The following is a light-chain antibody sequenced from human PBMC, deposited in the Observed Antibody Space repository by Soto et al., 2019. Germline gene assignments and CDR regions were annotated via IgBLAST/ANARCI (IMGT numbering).Light chain of an antibody. CDR1: SSDVGGYDY. CDR3: AAWDASLSACV. Sequence: QSVLTQPPSASGSPGQSVTISCTGTSSDVGGYDYVSWYQQEPGKAPKVMIYEVSQRPSGVPDRYSGSKSGNTAFLTVSGLQADDEAVYYCAAWDASLSACVFGNGTKVTVL. CDR2: EVS. J-gene: IGLJ1*01. V-gene: IGLV2-8*01.